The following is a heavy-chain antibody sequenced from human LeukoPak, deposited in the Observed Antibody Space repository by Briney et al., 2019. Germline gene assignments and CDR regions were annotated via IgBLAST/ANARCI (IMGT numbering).Heavy chain of an antibody. J-gene: IGHJ6*03. CDR1: GYTFNSVG. CDR3: ARTTNSYYYYYYIDV. CDR2: INAYNDNT. V-gene: IGHV1-18*01. Sequence: GASVKVSCKASGYTFNSVGISWVRQAPGQGLEWMGWINAYNDNTKYAEKLQGRVTMTTDTSTSTAYMELRSLRSDDTAVYYCARTTNSYYYYYYIDVWGKGTTVTVSS. D-gene: IGHD1-26*01.